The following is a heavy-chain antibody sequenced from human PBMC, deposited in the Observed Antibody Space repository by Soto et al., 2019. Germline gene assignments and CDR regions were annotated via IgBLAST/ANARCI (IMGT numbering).Heavy chain of an antibody. Sequence: VGSLRLSCAASGFTFSSYGMHWVRQAPGKGLEWVAVISYDGSNKYYADSVKGRFTISRDNSKNTLYLQMNSLRAEDTAVYYCAKGGRGYYDSSGYFRFDYWGQGTLVTVSS. V-gene: IGHV3-30*18. CDR2: ISYDGSNK. D-gene: IGHD3-22*01. CDR1: GFTFSSYG. CDR3: AKGGRGYYDSSGYFRFDY. J-gene: IGHJ4*02.